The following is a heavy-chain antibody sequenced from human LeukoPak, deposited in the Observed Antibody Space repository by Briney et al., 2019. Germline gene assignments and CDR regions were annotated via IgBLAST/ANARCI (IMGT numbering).Heavy chain of an antibody. D-gene: IGHD3-22*01. CDR3: ARDRDSSGKWFDP. CDR2: INPSGGST. J-gene: IGHJ5*02. Sequence: GASVKVSCKASGYTFTSYYMHWVRQAPGQGLEWMGIINPSGGSTSYAQKFQGRVTMTRDMSISTAYMELSRLRSDDTAVYYCARDRDSSGKWFDPWGQGTLVTVSS. V-gene: IGHV1-46*01. CDR1: GYTFTSYY.